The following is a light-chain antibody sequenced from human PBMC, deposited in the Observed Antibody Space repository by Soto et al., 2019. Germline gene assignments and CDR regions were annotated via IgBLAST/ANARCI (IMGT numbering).Light chain of an antibody. Sequence: QSALTQPASVSGSPGQSITISCTGTSSDIGGYNYVSWYQQHPGKAPKLMIYEVNNRPSGVSSRFSGSRSGNTASLTISGVQAEDEAAYYCSSYTSSGTWVFGGGTKLTVL. CDR3: SSYTSSGTWV. CDR1: SSDIGGYNY. CDR2: EVN. J-gene: IGLJ3*02. V-gene: IGLV2-14*01.